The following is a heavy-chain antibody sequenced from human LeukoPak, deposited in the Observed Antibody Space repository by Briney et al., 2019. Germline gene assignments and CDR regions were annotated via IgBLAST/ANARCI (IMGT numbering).Heavy chain of an antibody. CDR2: ISGSGGHT. V-gene: IGHV3-23*01. CDR1: GHTFSSHA. Sequence: PGGSLRLSCAASGHTFSSHAMTSAPQAPGKGLEWVSLISGSGGHTYYGDSVKGRFTISRDNSTNRLYLQMNSLRPEDTAVYYCAKGGAATMRDGYNYYYYYMEVWGRGTTVTVSS. CDR3: AKGGAATMRDGYNYYYYYMEV. J-gene: IGHJ6*03. D-gene: IGHD5-24*01.